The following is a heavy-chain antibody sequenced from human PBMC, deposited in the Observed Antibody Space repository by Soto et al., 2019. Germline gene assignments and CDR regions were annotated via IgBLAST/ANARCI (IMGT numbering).Heavy chain of an antibody. CDR2: IKSKTDGGTT. CDR3: TTEGYYYDSSGVGDAFDI. D-gene: IGHD3-22*01. V-gene: IGHV3-15*01. CDR1: GFTFSNAW. J-gene: IGHJ3*02. Sequence: EVQLVESGGGLVKPGGSLRLSCAASGFTFSNAWMSWVRQAPGKGLEWVGRIKSKTDGGTTDYAAPVKGRFTISRDDSKNTLYLQMNSLKTEDTAVYYCTTEGYYYDSSGVGDAFDIWGQGTMVTVSS.